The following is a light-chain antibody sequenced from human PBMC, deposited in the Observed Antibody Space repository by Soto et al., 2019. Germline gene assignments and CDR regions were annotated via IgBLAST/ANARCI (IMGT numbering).Light chain of an antibody. J-gene: IGKJ1*01. CDR3: LQDYNDPWT. CDR2: AAS. CDR1: QGIGND. Sequence: AIQMTQSPTSLSASVGDRVTITCRASQGIGNDLGWYQQKPGKAPKLLIYAASSLQSGVPSRFSGSGSGTDFTLTISSLQPEDFATYYCLQDYNDPWTFGQGTKVEIK. V-gene: IGKV1-6*01.